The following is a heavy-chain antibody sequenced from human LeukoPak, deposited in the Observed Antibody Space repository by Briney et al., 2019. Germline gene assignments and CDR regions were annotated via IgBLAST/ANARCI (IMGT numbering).Heavy chain of an antibody. CDR2: INADGSET. J-gene: IGHJ6*02. CDR3: GRGHYGLDV. V-gene: IGHV3-7*01. Sequence: GGSLRLSCTASGFAISGHWQTWVRQTPGKGLGWVAHINADGSETSYVGSVKGRFTISKDSVENSVTLQMNSLRVEDTGVYYCGRGHYGLDVWGQGATVTVSS. CDR1: GFAISGHW.